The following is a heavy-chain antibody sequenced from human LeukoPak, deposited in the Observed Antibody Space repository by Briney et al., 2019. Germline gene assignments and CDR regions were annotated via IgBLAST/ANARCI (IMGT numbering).Heavy chain of an antibody. CDR1: GYSISSGYY. Sequence: SETLSLTCTVSGYSISSGYYWGWIRQPPGKGLEWIGSISHSGTTYYNPSLKSRVTISVDTSKNQFSLKVSSVTAADTAVNYCARDLGSSKYFQHWGQGTLVTVSS. V-gene: IGHV4-38-2*02. CDR2: ISHSGTT. CDR3: ARDLGSSKYFQH. D-gene: IGHD6-13*01. J-gene: IGHJ1*01.